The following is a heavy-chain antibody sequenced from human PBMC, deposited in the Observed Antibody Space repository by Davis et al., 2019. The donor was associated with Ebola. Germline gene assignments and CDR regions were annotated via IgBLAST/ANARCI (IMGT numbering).Heavy chain of an antibody. J-gene: IGHJ4*02. Sequence: GESLKISCAASGFTFSSFGMKWVRQAPGKGLEWVSSISFTSYSIYYADSVKGRFTISRDNAKSSLYLQMDSLRAEDTAVYYCARARDSGNSPIDYWGQGSLVTVSS. CDR1: GFTFSSFG. CDR3: ARARDSGNSPIDY. D-gene: IGHD1-7*01. V-gene: IGHV3-21*01. CDR2: ISFTSYSI.